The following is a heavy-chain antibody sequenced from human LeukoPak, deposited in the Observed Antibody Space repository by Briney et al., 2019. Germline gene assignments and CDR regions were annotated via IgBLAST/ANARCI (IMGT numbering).Heavy chain of an antibody. Sequence: SETLSLTCTVSGGSISSSDYYWSWIRQPPGKGLEWIGYIYYSGSTNYNPSLKSRVTISVDTSKNQFSLKLSSVTAADTAVYYCARHGYYDSSGYYIWHFDYWGQGTLVTVSS. CDR1: GGSISSSDYY. J-gene: IGHJ4*02. V-gene: IGHV4-61*05. CDR2: IYYSGST. CDR3: ARHGYYDSSGYYIWHFDY. D-gene: IGHD3-22*01.